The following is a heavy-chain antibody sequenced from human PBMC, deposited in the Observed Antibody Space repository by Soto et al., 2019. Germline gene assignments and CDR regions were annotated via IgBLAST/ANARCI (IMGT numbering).Heavy chain of an antibody. CDR1: GGTFSSYA. D-gene: IGHD6-6*01. Sequence: QVQLVQSGAEVKKPGSSVKVSCKASGGTFSSYAISWVRQAPGQGLEWMGGIIPIFGTANYAQKFQGRVTITADESTSTAYLELSSLRSEDTAVYYCAREAYSSSSDYYYGMDVWGQGTTVTVSS. J-gene: IGHJ6*02. V-gene: IGHV1-69*01. CDR2: IIPIFGTA. CDR3: AREAYSSSSDYYYGMDV.